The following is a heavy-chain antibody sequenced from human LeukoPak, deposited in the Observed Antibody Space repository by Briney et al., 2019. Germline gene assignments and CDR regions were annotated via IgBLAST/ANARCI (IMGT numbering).Heavy chain of an antibody. CDR3: ARNGRPIVVEWYFDL. V-gene: IGHV3-21*04. Sequence: GGSLRLSCAASGFTFSDHYMDWVRQAPGKGLEWVSSISSSSSYIYYADSVKGRFTISRDNAKNSLYLQMNSLRAEDTALYYCARNGRPIVVEWYFDLWGRGTLVTVSS. CDR2: ISSSSSYI. D-gene: IGHD3-22*01. CDR1: GFTFSDHY. J-gene: IGHJ2*01.